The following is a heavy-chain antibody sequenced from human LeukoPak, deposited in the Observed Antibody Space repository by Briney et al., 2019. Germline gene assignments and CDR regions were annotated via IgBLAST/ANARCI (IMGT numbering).Heavy chain of an antibody. Sequence: GGSLRLSCAASGFTFSSYAMSWVRQAPGRGLEWVSAISGGRPSTYYADSVKGRFTISRDNAKNTLYLQMNSLRADDTAVYYCAKGGISLVRGSFDYWGQGTLVTVSS. J-gene: IGHJ4*02. CDR2: ISGGRPST. CDR1: GFTFSSYA. V-gene: IGHV3-23*01. D-gene: IGHD3-10*01. CDR3: AKGGISLVRGSFDY.